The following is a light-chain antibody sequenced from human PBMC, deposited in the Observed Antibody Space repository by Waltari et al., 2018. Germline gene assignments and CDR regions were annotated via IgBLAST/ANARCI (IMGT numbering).Light chain of an antibody. Sequence: DIVMTQSPDSLSVSLGERATINCKSSQRLLYSSHNKNSLTWYQQKPGQPPKLLLYWAATRGSGVPDRFSGSGSGTDFTLTISSLQAEDVAVYYCQQYYTTPLTFGQGTKVEIK. J-gene: IGKJ1*01. CDR1: QRLLYSSHNKNS. V-gene: IGKV4-1*01. CDR2: WAA. CDR3: QQYYTTPLT.